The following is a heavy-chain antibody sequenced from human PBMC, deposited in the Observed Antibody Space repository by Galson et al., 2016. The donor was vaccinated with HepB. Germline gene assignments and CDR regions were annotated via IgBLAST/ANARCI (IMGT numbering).Heavy chain of an antibody. CDR1: GGSFSDCY. D-gene: IGHD3-10*01. J-gene: IGHJ3*02. CDR3: ARQISWFGDPEDAFDI. V-gene: IGHV4-34*01. Sequence: LSLTCAVYGGSFSDCYWSWIRQFPGKGLEWIGEINHSGSTYYNPSLKSRVTISVDTSKNQFSLKLSSVTAADTAVYYCARQISWFGDPEDAFDIWGQGTMVTVSS. CDR2: INHSGST.